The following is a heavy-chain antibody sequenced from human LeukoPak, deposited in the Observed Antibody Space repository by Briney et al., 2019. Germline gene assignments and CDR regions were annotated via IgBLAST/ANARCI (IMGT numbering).Heavy chain of an antibody. CDR1: GFTFSTYA. D-gene: IGHD4-23*01. CDR2: ISGSGAGT. CDR3: AKEQNSKRFFDY. J-gene: IGHJ4*02. V-gene: IGHV3-23*01. Sequence: GGSLRLSCAASGFTFSTYAMSWVRQAPGKGLEWVSTISGSGAGTYYADSVKGRFTISRDNSKNTLYLQMNSLRAEDTAVYYCAKEQNSKRFFDYWGQGTLVTVSS.